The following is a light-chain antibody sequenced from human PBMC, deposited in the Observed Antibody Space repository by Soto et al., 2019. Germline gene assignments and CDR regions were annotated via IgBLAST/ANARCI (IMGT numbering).Light chain of an antibody. J-gene: IGLJ2*01. Sequence: QSVLTQPPSASGTPGQRVTISWSGSSSNIGSNTVNWCQQLPGTAPKLHIYSNNQRPSGVPDRFSGSRSGTSASLAISGLQSEDEADYYCASWDDSLNGYVVFGGGTQLTVL. CDR3: ASWDDSLNGYVV. CDR1: SSNIGSNT. CDR2: SNN. V-gene: IGLV1-44*01.